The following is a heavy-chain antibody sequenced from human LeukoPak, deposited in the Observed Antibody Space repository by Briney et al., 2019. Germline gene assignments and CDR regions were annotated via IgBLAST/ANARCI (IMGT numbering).Heavy chain of an antibody. CDR1: GFIFSNFV. D-gene: IGHD3-10*01. CDR3: ARHHYFNIDY. CDR2: IPTDETPT. Sequence: GGSPRLSCAASGFIFSNFVMHWVRQAPGKGLVWVSRIPTDETPTNYADSVQGRFTISRDNAKNTLYPQMNNLRAEDTAVYYCARHHYFNIDYWGQGTLVTVSS. V-gene: IGHV3-74*01. J-gene: IGHJ4*02.